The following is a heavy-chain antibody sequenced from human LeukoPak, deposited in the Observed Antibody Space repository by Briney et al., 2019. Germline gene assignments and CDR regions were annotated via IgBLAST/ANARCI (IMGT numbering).Heavy chain of an antibody. CDR3: ARGSYQVLYFDY. CDR1: GFTLSNYW. CDR2: INSDGSST. J-gene: IGHJ4*02. V-gene: IGHV3-74*01. Sequence: GGSLRLSCAASGFTLSNYWMIHWVRQAPGKGLVWVSRINSDGSSTSYADSVQGRFTISRDNAKNTLYLQMNSLRAEDTAVYYCARGSYQVLYFDYWGQGTLVTVSS. D-gene: IGHD2-2*01.